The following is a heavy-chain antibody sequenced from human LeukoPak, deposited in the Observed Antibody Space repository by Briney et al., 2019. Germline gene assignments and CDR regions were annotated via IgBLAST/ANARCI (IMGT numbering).Heavy chain of an antibody. V-gene: IGHV1-2*02. Sequence: GASVKVSCKASGYTFTGYYMHWVRQAPGQGLEWMGWINPNSGGTNYAQKFQGRVTMTRDTSISTAYMELSRLRSDDTAVYYCARGVTIFGVVIPPGNWFDPWGQGTLVTVSS. J-gene: IGHJ5*02. CDR2: INPNSGGT. CDR1: GYTFTGYY. CDR3: ARGVTIFGVVIPPGNWFDP. D-gene: IGHD3-3*01.